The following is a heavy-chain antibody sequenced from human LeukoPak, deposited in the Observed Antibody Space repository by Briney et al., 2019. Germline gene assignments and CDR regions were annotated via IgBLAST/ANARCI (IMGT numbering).Heavy chain of an antibody. J-gene: IGHJ6*03. Sequence: VASVKVFCKASGYTFTSYGISWVRQAPGQGLEWMGWISAYNGNTNYAQKLQGRVTMTTDTSTSTAYMELRSLRSDDTAVYYCARSLVPMVYAGYMDVWGKGTTVTVSS. V-gene: IGHV1-18*01. CDR1: GYTFTSYG. D-gene: IGHD2-8*01. CDR2: ISAYNGNT. CDR3: ARSLVPMVYAGYMDV.